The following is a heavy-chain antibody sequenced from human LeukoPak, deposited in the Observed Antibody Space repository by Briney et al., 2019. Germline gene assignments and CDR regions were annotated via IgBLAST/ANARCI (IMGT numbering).Heavy chain of an antibody. CDR2: IYSGGST. J-gene: IGHJ4*02. CDR3: AREGVVPAAGFDY. V-gene: IGHV3-66*01. Sequence: PGGSLRLSCAASGFIVSSNYMSWVRQAPGKGLEWVSVIYSGGSTYYADSVKGRFTISRDNSKNTLYLQMNSLRAEDTAVYYCAREGVVPAAGFDYWGQRTLVTVSS. D-gene: IGHD2-2*01. CDR1: GFIVSSNY.